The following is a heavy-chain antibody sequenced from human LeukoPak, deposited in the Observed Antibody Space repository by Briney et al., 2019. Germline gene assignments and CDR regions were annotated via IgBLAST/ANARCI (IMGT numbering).Heavy chain of an antibody. CDR1: GGSISSSSYY. CDR3: ARSRYGESGAGVVYYYMDV. V-gene: IGHV4-39*07. J-gene: IGHJ6*03. CDR2: IYYSGST. D-gene: IGHD3-10*01. Sequence: SETLSLTCTVSGGSISSSSYYWGWIRQPPGKGLEWIGSIYYSGSTYYNPSLKSRVTISVDTSKNQFSLKLSSVTAADTAVYYCARSRYGESGAGVVYYYMDVWGKGTTVTVSS.